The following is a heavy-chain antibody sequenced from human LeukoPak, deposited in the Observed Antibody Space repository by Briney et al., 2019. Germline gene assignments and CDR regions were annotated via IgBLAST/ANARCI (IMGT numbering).Heavy chain of an antibody. Sequence: PGGSLRLSCAASGFTFSSYAMHWVRQAPGKGLEWVAVISYDGSNKYYADSVKGRFTISRDNSKNTLYLQMNSLRAEDTAVYYCARGRAAAVSWYFDYWGQGTLVIVSS. D-gene: IGHD6-13*01. J-gene: IGHJ4*02. CDR3: ARGRAAAVSWYFDY. V-gene: IGHV3-30*04. CDR1: GFTFSSYA. CDR2: ISYDGSNK.